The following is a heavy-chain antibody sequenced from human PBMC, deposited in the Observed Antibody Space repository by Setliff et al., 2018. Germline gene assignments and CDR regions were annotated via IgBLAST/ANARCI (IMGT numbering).Heavy chain of an antibody. Sequence: PSETLSLPCSVSGGSINEYYWSWFRQPAGKGLEWIGRIYSDENTDYNHSLKSRVTMSADTSKNQFSLKLKSVTAADTAVYYCTRNFLGWLARFWGRGTLVTVSS. V-gene: IGHV4-4*07. CDR3: TRNFLGWLARF. CDR2: IYSDENT. J-gene: IGHJ4*02. D-gene: IGHD6-19*01. CDR1: GGSINEYY.